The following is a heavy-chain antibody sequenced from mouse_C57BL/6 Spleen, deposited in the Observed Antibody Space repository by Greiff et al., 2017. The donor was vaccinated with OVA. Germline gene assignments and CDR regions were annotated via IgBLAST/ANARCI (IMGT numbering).Heavy chain of an antibody. CDR1: GYTFTSYW. V-gene: IGHV1-50*01. Sequence: QVQLKESGAELVKPGASVKLSCKASGYTFTSYWMQWVKQRPGQGLEWIGEIDPSDSYTNYNQKFKGKATLTVDTSSSTAYMQLSSLTSEDSAVYYCASLRYYAMDYWGQGTSVTVSS. CDR2: IDPSDSYT. CDR3: ASLRYYAMDY. D-gene: IGHD1-1*01. J-gene: IGHJ4*01.